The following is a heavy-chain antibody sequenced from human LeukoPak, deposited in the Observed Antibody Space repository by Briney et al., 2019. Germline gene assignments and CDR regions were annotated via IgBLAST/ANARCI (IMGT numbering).Heavy chain of an antibody. CDR2: IIPILGIA. Sequence: GASVKVSCKASGYTFTSYDINWVRQAPGQGLEWMGRIIPILGIANYAQKFQGRVTITADKSTSTAYMELSSLRSEDTAVYYCARDPGSYGDYGGAFDIWGQGTMVTVSS. CDR3: ARDPGSYGDYGGAFDI. J-gene: IGHJ3*02. D-gene: IGHD4-17*01. CDR1: GYTFTSYD. V-gene: IGHV1-69*04.